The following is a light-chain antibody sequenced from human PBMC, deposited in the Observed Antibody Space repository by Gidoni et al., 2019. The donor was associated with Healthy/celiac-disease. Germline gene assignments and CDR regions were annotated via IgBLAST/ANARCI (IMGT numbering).Light chain of an antibody. V-gene: IGLV1-40*01. CDR1: SSK. CDR2: GNS. CDR3: QSYDSSLSGYV. Sequence: QSVLTQPSSVSGAPGQRVTISCTGSSSKLLIYGNSNRPSGVPDRFSGSKSGTSASLAITGLQAEDEADYYCQSYDSSLSGYVFGTGTKVTVL. J-gene: IGLJ1*01.